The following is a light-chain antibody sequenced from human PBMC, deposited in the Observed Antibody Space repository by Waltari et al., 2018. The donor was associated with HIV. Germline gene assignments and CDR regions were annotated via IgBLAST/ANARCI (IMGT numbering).Light chain of an antibody. J-gene: IGLJ2*01. CDR3: YSTDSSDNDRVL. V-gene: IGLV3-10*01. CDR1: ALPRKY. CDR2: EDS. Sequence: SYELTQPPSVSASPGQTARITCSGDALPRKYAFCYQQKSGQAPVLVIYEDSKRPSGIPERFSGSSSGTMATLTISGAQVEDEGDYYCYSTDSSDNDRVLFGGGTNLTVL.